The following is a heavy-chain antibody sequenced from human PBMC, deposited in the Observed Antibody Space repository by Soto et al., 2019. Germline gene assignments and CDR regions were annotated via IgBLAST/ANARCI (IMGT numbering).Heavy chain of an antibody. CDR3: ASHPGVEGQNCFDP. D-gene: IGHD2-8*01. J-gene: IGHJ5*02. CDR1: GFTFSSYA. V-gene: IGHV3-23*01. CDR2: ISGSGGST. Sequence: EVQLLESGGGLVQPGGSLRLSCAASGFTFSSYAMSWVRQAPGKGLEWVSAISGSGGSTYYADSVKGRFTIYRDNSKTTLYLQMNSLRAEDTAVYYCASHPGVEGQNCFDPWGQGTQVTVSS.